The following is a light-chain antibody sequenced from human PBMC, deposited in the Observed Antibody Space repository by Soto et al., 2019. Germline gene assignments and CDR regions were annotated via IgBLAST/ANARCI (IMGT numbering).Light chain of an antibody. V-gene: IGLV2-14*03. J-gene: IGLJ1*01. CDR1: RSDVGAYDF. Sequence: QSALTQPASVSGAAGEWIAICCTGTRSDVGAYDFVSWYQQNLDKAPKLLIYEVSNPPSGVSDRFSGSKSVNTATLTISGLQAEDEADYYCSSHTTSNTRVFGTGTKVTVL. CDR3: SSHTTSNTRV. CDR2: EVS.